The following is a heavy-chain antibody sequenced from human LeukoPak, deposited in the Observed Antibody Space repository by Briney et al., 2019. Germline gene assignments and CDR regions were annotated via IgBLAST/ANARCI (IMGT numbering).Heavy chain of an antibody. CDR1: GGSISSSSYY. CDR2: IYYSGNT. J-gene: IGHJ5*02. Sequence: PSETLSLTCTVSGGSISSSSYYWSWIRQPPGKALEWIGYIYYSGNTNYNPSLRSRVTMSVDTSTNQFSLELSSVTAADTAIYYCARDVPETYSDRWFDPWGQGTLVTVSS. D-gene: IGHD2-21*01. CDR3: ARDVPETYSDRWFDP. V-gene: IGHV4-61*01.